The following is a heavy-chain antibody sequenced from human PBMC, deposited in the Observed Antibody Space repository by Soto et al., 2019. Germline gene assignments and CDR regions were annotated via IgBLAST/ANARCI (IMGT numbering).Heavy chain of an antibody. Sequence: EVQLVESGGGLVQPGGSLRLSCAASGFTFNEYFMDWVRQTPGKGLEWVGRSESKGNGFNTEYAASVKGRFTMSREESKNSLYLQMNSLKTADTAVYYCARDNWGSYDYWGQGTLVTVSS. J-gene: IGHJ4*02. CDR1: GFTFNEYF. D-gene: IGHD3-16*01. V-gene: IGHV3-72*01. CDR2: SESKGNGFNT. CDR3: ARDNWGSYDY.